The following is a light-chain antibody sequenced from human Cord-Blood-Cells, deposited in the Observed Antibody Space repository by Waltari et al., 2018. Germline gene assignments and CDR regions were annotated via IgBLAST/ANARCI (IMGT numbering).Light chain of an antibody. CDR2: DAS. Sequence: DIHMTQAPSTLSSSVGDRVTITCRASQSSSTWLAWYQQKPGKAPKLLNDDASSLESGVPSRFSGSGSGTEFTLTISSLQPDDFANYYCQQYNSYSWTFGQGTKVEIK. CDR3: QQYNSYSWT. CDR1: QSSSTW. V-gene: IGKV1-5*01. J-gene: IGKJ1*01.